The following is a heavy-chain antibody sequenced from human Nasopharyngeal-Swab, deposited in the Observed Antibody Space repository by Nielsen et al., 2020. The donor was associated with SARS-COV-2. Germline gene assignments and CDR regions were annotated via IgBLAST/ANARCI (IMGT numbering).Heavy chain of an antibody. J-gene: IGHJ6*02. CDR3: ARDLGYGSGSYYKYYCYYYGMDV. Sequence: WIRQPPGKGLEWIGYIYYSGSTNYNPSLKSRVTISVDTSKNQFSLKLSSVTAADTAVYYCARDLGYGSGSYYKYYCYYYGMDVWGQGTTVTVSS. D-gene: IGHD3-10*01. CDR2: IYYSGST. V-gene: IGHV4-59*01.